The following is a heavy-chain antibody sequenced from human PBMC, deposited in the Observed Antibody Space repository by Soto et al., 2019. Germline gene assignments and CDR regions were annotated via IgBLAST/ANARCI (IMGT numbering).Heavy chain of an antibody. V-gene: IGHV4-4*07. J-gene: IGHJ4*02. CDR3: ARGPYSSSWYVVDY. CDR2: LYSSGNT. D-gene: IGHD6-13*01. Sequence: LSLTCTVSGASISAYAWSWIRQPAGKGLEWIGRLYSSGNTNYNPSFKSRLTMSADTSKNQFSLRLSSVTAADTAVYYCARGPYSSSWYVVDYWGQGTLVTVSS. CDR1: GASISAYA.